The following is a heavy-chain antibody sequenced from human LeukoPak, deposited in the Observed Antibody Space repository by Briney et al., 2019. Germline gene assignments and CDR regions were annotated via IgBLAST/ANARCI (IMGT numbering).Heavy chain of an antibody. CDR1: GFTFDDYG. D-gene: IGHD3-16*02. J-gene: IGHJ4*02. V-gene: IGHV3-20*04. CDR3: ARGGYRQLAYFDY. Sequence: PGGSLRLSCEASGFTFDDYGMTWVRLVPGKGLEWISSINWNGGTTSYADSVKGRFTISRDNDKNSLYLQMNSLRAEDTALYYCARGGYRQLAYFDYWGQGALVTVSS. CDR2: INWNGGTT.